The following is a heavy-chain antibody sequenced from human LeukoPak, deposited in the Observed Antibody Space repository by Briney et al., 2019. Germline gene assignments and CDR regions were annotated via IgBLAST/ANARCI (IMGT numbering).Heavy chain of an antibody. V-gene: IGHV4-59*01. CDR2: IYHSGST. Sequence: SSETLSLTCTVSGGSISTYYWNWIRQPPGKGLEWIGYIYHSGSTNYNPSLQSRVTISVDTSKNQFSLNLNSVTAADTAVYYCARGGAARLHFQNWGQGTLVTVSS. D-gene: IGHD6-6*01. J-gene: IGHJ1*01. CDR3: ARGGAARLHFQN. CDR1: GGSISTYY.